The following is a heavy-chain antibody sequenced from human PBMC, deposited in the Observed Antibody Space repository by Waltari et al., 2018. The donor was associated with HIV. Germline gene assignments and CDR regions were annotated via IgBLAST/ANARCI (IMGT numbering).Heavy chain of an antibody. CDR1: GYTFISYY. CDR2: INPSGNST. Sequence: QVQLVQSGAEVKKPGASVKVSCKAYGYTFISYYMHWVRQAPGQGLEWMGIINPSGNSTSYVQKFQGRLTMTRDTSTSTVYMELSSLRSEDTAVYYCARAPCSGGSCRLFDYWGQGTLVTVSS. J-gene: IGHJ4*02. V-gene: IGHV1-46*01. D-gene: IGHD2-15*01. CDR3: ARAPCSGGSCRLFDY.